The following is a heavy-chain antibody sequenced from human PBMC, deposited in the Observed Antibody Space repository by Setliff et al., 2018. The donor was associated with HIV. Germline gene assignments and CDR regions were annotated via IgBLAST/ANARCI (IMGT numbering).Heavy chain of an antibody. CDR2: INHSGST. CDR1: GGSFSGYY. V-gene: IGHV4-34*01. CDR3: AAASSWDPLLDY. Sequence: SETLSLTCAVYGGSFSGYYWSWIRQPPGKGLEWIGEINHSGSTNYNPSLKSRVTISVDTSMDQFSLKLNSVTAADTAAYYCAAASSWDPLLDYWGQGTQVTVSS. D-gene: IGHD6-13*01. J-gene: IGHJ4*02.